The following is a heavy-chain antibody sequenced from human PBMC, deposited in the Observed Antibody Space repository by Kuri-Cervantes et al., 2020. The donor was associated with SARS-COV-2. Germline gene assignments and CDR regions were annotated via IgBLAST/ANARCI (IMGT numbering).Heavy chain of an antibody. V-gene: IGHV1-24*01. J-gene: IGHJ4*02. Sequence: ASVKVSCKVSGYTLTELSMHWVRQAPGKGLEWMGGFDPEDGETIYAQKFQGRVTMTGDISTSTVYMELSSLTSEDTAIYYCYCXXKEGFDSWGQGTLVTVSS. D-gene: IGHD2-15*01. CDR1: GYTLTELS. CDR2: FDPEDGET. CDR3: YCXXKEGFDS.